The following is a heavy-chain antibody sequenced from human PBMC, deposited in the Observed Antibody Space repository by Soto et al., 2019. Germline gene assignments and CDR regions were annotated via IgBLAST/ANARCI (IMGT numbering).Heavy chain of an antibody. Sequence: QITLKESGPTLVKPTQTLTLTCTFSGFSLSTSGVGVSWIRQLRGKALEWLALVYWDDDKRYSPSLKIRLTITKDLSKNQVVLTMTNMDPVVIATYYCAHRGDYGGNYLGMDVWGQGTTVTVSS. CDR3: AHRGDYGGNYLGMDV. CDR2: VYWDDDK. V-gene: IGHV2-5*02. CDR1: GFSLSTSGVG. D-gene: IGHD4-17*01. J-gene: IGHJ6*02.